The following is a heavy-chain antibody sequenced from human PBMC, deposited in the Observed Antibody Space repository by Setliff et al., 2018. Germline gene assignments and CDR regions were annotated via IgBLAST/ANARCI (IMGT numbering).Heavy chain of an antibody. CDR2: ISAYNGNT. CDR3: ARDSNRWGGDQH. D-gene: IGHD3-10*01. Sequence: ASVKVSCKASGYTFTDYGINWVRQAPGQGLEWMGWISAYNGNTKFAQNLQGRVAMTTDTSTSTAYMELRSLRSDDTAVYYCARDSNRWGGDQHWGQGTLVTVSS. CDR1: GYTFTDYG. J-gene: IGHJ1*01. V-gene: IGHV1-18*01.